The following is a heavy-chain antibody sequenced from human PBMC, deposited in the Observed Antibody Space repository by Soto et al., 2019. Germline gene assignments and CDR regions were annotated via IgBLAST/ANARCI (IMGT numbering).Heavy chain of an antibody. J-gene: IGHJ4*02. CDR1: GFTFDDYA. CDR3: AKDSSPYYYDSSGYNDY. Sequence: YLRLSCAASGFTFDDYAMHWVRQAPGKGLEWVSGISWNSGSIGYADSVKGRFTISRDNAKNSLYLQMNSLGAEDTALYYCAKDSSPYYYDSSGYNDYWGQGTLVTVSS. D-gene: IGHD3-22*01. CDR2: ISWNSGSI. V-gene: IGHV3-9*01.